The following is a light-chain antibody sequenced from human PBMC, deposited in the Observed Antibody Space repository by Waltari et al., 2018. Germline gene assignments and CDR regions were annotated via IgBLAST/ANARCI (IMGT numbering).Light chain of an antibody. V-gene: IGLV2-14*01. CDR2: DVS. CDR1: SNDVGGYS. CDR3: SSQSSNDVVL. Sequence: QSALTQPASVSGSPGQSVTIFCAGTSNDVGGYSVSWYQEHPGQAPRVIIYDVSDRPSGVSARFSGSKSGNTASLTISGLQAEDEADYYCSSQSSNDVVLFGGGTKLTVL. J-gene: IGLJ2*01.